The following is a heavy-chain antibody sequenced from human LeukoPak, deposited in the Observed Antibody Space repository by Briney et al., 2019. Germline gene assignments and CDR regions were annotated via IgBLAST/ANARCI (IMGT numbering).Heavy chain of an antibody. J-gene: IGHJ4*02. CDR2: ISRSDSTK. CDR1: GFTFSDYY. D-gene: IGHD3-22*01. Sequence: PGGSLRLSCAASGFTFSDYYMSWIRQAPGKGLEWVSYISRSDSTKYYADSVKGRFTISRDNAKNSLYLQMNSLRAEDTAVYYCARDGPSGYYISGVFDYWGQGTLVTVSS. V-gene: IGHV3-11*01. CDR3: ARDGPSGYYISGVFDY.